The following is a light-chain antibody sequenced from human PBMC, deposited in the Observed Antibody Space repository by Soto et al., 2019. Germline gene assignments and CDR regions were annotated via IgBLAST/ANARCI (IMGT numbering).Light chain of an antibody. Sequence: QSALTQPPSASGSPGQSVTISCTGTSSDVGGYNYVSWYQHHPGKAPKLMIYEVSKRPSGVPDRFSGSKSGNTASLTVSGQQAEDEADYYCSSYAGSNNYVFGTGTKLTVL. CDR2: EVS. J-gene: IGLJ1*01. V-gene: IGLV2-8*01. CDR3: SSYAGSNNYV. CDR1: SSDVGGYNY.